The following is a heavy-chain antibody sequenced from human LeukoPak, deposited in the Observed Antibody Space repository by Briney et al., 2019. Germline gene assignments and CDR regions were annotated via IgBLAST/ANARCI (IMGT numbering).Heavy chain of an antibody. CDR1: GFRFDDYA. J-gene: IGHJ6*02. Sequence: GRSLRLSCAASGFRFDDYAMHWVRQAPGKGLEWVSSISSSSSYIYYADSVKGRFTISRDNAKNSLYLQMNSLRAEDTAVYYCARDGPGYSYGYHYYYGMDVWGQGTTVTVSS. D-gene: IGHD5-18*01. CDR2: ISSSSSYI. CDR3: ARDGPGYSYGYHYYYGMDV. V-gene: IGHV3-21*01.